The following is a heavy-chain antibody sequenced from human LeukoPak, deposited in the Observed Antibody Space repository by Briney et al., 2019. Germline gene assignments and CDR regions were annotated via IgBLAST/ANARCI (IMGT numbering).Heavy chain of an antibody. CDR1: GFTFSSYA. V-gene: IGHV3-23*01. J-gene: IGHJ5*02. CDR2: ISGSGDGT. Sequence: QPGGSLRLSCAASGFTFSSYAMNWVRQAQGKGLEWVSRISGSGDGTYYADSVKGRFTISRDNSKNTLYLQMNSLRVEDTAVYYCAKGQAAAGTSSWFDPWGQGTLVSVSS. D-gene: IGHD6-13*01. CDR3: AKGQAAAGTSSWFDP.